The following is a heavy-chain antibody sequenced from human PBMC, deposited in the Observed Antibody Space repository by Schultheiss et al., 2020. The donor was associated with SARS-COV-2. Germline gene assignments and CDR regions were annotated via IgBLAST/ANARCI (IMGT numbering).Heavy chain of an antibody. CDR2: MNPNSGNT. J-gene: IGHJ2*01. CDR1: GYTFTAYY. Sequence: GESLKISCKASGYTFTAYYMHWVRQAPGQGLEWMGWMNPNSGNTGYAQKFQGRVTMTTDTSTSTAYMELSSLRSEDTAVYYCARDSEWAAANWYFDLWGRGTLVTVSS. V-gene: IGHV1-8*02. CDR3: ARDSEWAAANWYFDL. D-gene: IGHD6-13*01.